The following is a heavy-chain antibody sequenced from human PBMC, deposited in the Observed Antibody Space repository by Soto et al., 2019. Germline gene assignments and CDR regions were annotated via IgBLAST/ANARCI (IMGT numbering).Heavy chain of an antibody. D-gene: IGHD5-18*01. CDR2: IIPMLGIA. CDR3: ANRGYSYGFVIY. V-gene: IGHV1-69*02. CDR1: GGTFSSYT. Sequence: QVQLVQSGAAVKKPGSSVKVSCKASGGTFSSYTFSWVRQAPGQGLEWMGRIIPMLGIANYAQKFQGRVTITAYKSTSTAYMELSSLRSEDTAVYYCANRGYSYGFVIYWGQGTLVTVSS. J-gene: IGHJ4*02.